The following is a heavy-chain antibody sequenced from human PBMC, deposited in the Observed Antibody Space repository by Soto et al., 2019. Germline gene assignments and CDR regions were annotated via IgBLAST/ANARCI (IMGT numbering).Heavy chain of an antibody. J-gene: IGHJ4*02. CDR3: ARDSRRFLEWLSKTHFDY. CDR2: INSDGSST. Sequence: GGSLRLSCAASGFTFSSYWMHWVRQAPGKGLVWVSRINSDGSSTSYADSVKGRFTISRDNAKNTLYLQMNSLRAEDTAVYYCARDSRRFLEWLSKTHFDYWGQGTLVTVSS. V-gene: IGHV3-74*01. D-gene: IGHD3-3*01. CDR1: GFTFSSYW.